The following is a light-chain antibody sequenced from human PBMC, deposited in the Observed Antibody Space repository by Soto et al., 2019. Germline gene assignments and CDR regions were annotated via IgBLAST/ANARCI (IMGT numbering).Light chain of an antibody. V-gene: IGKV3-20*01. CDR1: QSVSSSY. CDR3: QQSGSPPLT. J-gene: IGKJ4*01. CDR2: GAS. Sequence: EIVLTQSPGTLSLSPGERATFPCRSSQSVSSSYLAWYQQKPGQAPRLLIYGASRRPTGIPARFSGSGSGTDFTLTISRLEPEDFAVYYCQQSGSPPLTFGGGTKVDIK.